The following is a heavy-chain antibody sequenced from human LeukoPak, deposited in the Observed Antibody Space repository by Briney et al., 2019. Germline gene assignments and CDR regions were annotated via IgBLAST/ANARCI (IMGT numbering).Heavy chain of an antibody. V-gene: IGHV1-24*01. D-gene: IGHD2-15*01. Sequence: ASVKVSCKVSGYTLTELSMHWVRQAPGKGLEWMGGFDPEDGETIYAQKFQGRVTMTEDTSTDTAYMELSSLRSEDTAVYYCARDQHRYCSGGSCYYAFDIWGQGTMVTVSS. CDR2: FDPEDGET. J-gene: IGHJ3*02. CDR1: GYTLTELS. CDR3: ARDQHRYCSGGSCYYAFDI.